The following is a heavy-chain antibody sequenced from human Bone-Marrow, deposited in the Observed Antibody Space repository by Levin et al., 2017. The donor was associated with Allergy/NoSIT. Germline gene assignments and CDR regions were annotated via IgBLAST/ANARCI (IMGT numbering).Heavy chain of an antibody. J-gene: IGHJ4*02. D-gene: IGHD1-26*01. CDR2: ISWNSGSI. CDR3: AKDIRPGVGGANFDY. V-gene: IGHV3-9*01. CDR1: GFTFDDYA. Sequence: SLKISCAASGFTFDDYAMHWVRQAPGKGLEWVSGISWNSGSIGYADSVKGRFTISRDNAKNSLYLQMNSLRAEDTALYYCAKDIRPGVGGANFDYWGQGTLVTVSS.